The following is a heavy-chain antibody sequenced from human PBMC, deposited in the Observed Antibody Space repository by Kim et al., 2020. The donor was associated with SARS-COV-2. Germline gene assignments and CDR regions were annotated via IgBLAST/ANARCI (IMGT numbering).Heavy chain of an antibody. D-gene: IGHD3-10*01. V-gene: IGHV3-43*01. J-gene: IGHJ4*02. CDR3: AKVYGSGRPGEPPCDY. Sequence: SVQGRFTISRDNSKNSLYLQMNSLRTEDTALYYCAKVYGSGRPGEPPCDYWGQGTLVTVSS.